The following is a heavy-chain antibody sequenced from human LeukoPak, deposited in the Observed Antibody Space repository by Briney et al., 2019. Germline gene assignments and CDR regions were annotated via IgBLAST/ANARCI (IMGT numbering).Heavy chain of an antibody. CDR1: GGSISSSSYY. Sequence: SETLSLTCTVSGGSISSSSYYWGWIRQPPGKGLEWIGSIYYSGSTYYNPSLKSRVTISVDTSKNQFSLKLSSVTAADTAVYYCARQGAGMAAAGIFDYWGQGTLVTVSS. CDR2: IYYSGST. V-gene: IGHV4-39*01. CDR3: ARQGAGMAAAGIFDY. D-gene: IGHD6-13*01. J-gene: IGHJ4*02.